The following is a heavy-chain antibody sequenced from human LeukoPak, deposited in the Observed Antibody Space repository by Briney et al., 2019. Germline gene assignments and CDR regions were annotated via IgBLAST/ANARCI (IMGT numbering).Heavy chain of an antibody. CDR1: GFTFSSYG. Sequence: SGGSLRLSCAASGFTFSSYGMHWVRQAPGKGLEWVAFIRYDGSNKYYADSVKGRFTISRDNSKNTLSLQMNTLRAEDSAVYYCAKVRRRGEGVNLYYMDVWGKGTTVTVSS. CDR2: IRYDGSNK. J-gene: IGHJ6*03. V-gene: IGHV3-30*02. CDR3: AKVRRRGEGVNLYYMDV. D-gene: IGHD3-16*01.